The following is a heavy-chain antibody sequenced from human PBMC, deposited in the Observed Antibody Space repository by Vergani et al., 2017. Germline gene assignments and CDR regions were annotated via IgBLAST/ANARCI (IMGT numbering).Heavy chain of an antibody. J-gene: IGHJ4*02. D-gene: IGHD2-15*01. CDR3: AKANNPYCSGGSCSTRREFDY. V-gene: IGHV3-30*18. Sequence: QVQLVESGGGVVQPGRSLRLSCAASGFTFSSYGMHWVRQAPGKGLEWVAVISYDGSNKYYADSVKGRFTISRDNSKNKLYLQMNSLRAEDTAVYYCAKANNPYCSGGSCSTRREFDYWGQGTLVTVSS. CDR2: ISYDGSNK. CDR1: GFTFSSYG.